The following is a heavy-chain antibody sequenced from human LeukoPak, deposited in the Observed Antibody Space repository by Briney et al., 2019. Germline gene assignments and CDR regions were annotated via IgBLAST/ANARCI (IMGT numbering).Heavy chain of an antibody. Sequence: GFTXSSTXXXWVRQAQGKGLEWVSVIYSGGSSYYAHSVKGRFTISRENYKKKLYLQMNSLRVEDTAVYYCARLPTGDYWGQGTLVTVSS. D-gene: IGHD1-1*01. V-gene: IGHV3-53*01. CDR3: ARLPTGDY. CDR1: GFTXSSTX. CDR2: IYSGGSS. J-gene: IGHJ4*02.